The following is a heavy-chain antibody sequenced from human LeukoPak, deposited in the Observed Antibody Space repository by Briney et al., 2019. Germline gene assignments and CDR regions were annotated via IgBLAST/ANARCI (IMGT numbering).Heavy chain of an antibody. CDR3: AKDRGGIIAAAGTPDY. CDR2: ISGSGGST. J-gene: IGHJ4*02. D-gene: IGHD6-13*01. CDR1: GFTFSSYA. V-gene: IGHV3-23*01. Sequence: GGSLRLSCAASGFTFSSYAMSWVRQAPGKGLEWVSAISGSGGSTYYADSVKGRFTISRDNSKNTLYLQMNSLRAEDTAVYYCAKDRGGIIAAAGTPDYWGQGTLVTVSS.